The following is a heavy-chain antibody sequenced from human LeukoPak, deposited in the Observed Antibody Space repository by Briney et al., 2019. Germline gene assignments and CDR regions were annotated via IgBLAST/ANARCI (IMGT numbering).Heavy chain of an antibody. J-gene: IGHJ3*02. Sequence: ASVKVSCKASGYTFTSYGISWARQAPGQGLEWMGWISAYNGNTNYAQKLQGRVTMTTDTSTSTAYMELRSLRSDDTAVYYCARGSGPLWFGELYASDIWGQGTMVTVSS. D-gene: IGHD3-10*01. CDR1: GYTFTSYG. V-gene: IGHV1-18*01. CDR2: ISAYNGNT. CDR3: ARGSGPLWFGELYASDI.